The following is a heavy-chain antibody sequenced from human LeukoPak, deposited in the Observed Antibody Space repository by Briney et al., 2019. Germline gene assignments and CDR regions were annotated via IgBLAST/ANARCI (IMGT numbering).Heavy chain of an antibody. CDR2: IYYSGST. D-gene: IGHD3-16*02. Sequence: SETLSLTCTVSGGSISSYYWSWIRQPPGKGLEWIGYIYYSGSTDYNPSLKSRVTISVDTSKNQFSLKLSSVTAADTAVYYCARDTGLDDYDYVWGSYRYTAAFDIWGQGTMVTVSS. CDR1: GGSISSYY. J-gene: IGHJ3*02. CDR3: ARDTGLDDYDYVWGSYRYTAAFDI. V-gene: IGHV4-59*01.